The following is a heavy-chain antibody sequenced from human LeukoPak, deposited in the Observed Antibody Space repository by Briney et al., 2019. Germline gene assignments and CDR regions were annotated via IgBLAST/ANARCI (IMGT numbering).Heavy chain of an antibody. Sequence: GGSLRLSCSASGFTFTNYGMSWVRQAPGKGLEWVSGLSGSGDGQFYADSVEGRFTISRDIFNNIWYLQMNSLRAEDTAVYYCAKGCQCPSGLSSWFDPRGQGTQVAVSS. V-gene: IGHV3-23*01. D-gene: IGHD1-14*01. CDR1: GFTFTNYG. J-gene: IGHJ5*02. CDR3: AKGCQCPSGLSSWFDP. CDR2: LSGSGDGQ.